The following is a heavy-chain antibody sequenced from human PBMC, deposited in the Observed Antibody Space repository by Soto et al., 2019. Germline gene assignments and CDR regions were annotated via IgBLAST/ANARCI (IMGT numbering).Heavy chain of an antibody. CDR3: AREIVTAGGNNYFDP. CDR2: VYHTGDT. V-gene: IGHV4-4*02. J-gene: IGHJ5*02. Sequence: SVTLSLTCGVPGGTVASSPWWSWVRQSPSRGLAWIGNVYHTGDTNFNPSLQSRVTFSVDKSNNQFSLRLTSLTAADTAVYFCAREIVTAGGNNYFDPWGPGTLVTVS. CDR1: GGTVASSPW. D-gene: IGHD2-21*02.